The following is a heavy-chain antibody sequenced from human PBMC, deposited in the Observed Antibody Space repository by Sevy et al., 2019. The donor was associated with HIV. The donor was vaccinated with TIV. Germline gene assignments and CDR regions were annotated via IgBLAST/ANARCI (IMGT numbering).Heavy chain of an antibody. CDR2: IYTSGST. J-gene: IGHJ5*02. CDR1: GGPISSYY. CDR3: ARDRAVRGVITRGWFDP. V-gene: IGHV4-4*07. Sequence: SETLSLTCTVSGGPISSYYWSWIRQPAGKGLEWIGRIYTSGSTNYNPSLKSRVTMSVDTSKNQFSLKLSSVTAADTAVYYCARDRAVRGVITRGWFDPWGQGTLVTVSS. D-gene: IGHD3-10*01.